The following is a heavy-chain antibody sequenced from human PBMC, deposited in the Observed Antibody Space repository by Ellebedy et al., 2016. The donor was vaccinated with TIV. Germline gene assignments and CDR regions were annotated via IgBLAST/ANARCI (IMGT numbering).Heavy chain of an antibody. CDR2: VFYSGST. CDR1: GGSISSYY. Sequence: MPSETLSLTCTVSGGSISSYYWSWIRQPPGKGLEWIGSVFYSGSTNYNPPLKSRVTISVDTSKNQFSLKLSSVTAADTAVSYFARGEVTLYYYGMDVWGQGTTVTVSS. V-gene: IGHV4-59*01. J-gene: IGHJ6*02. CDR3: ARGEVTLYYYGMDV.